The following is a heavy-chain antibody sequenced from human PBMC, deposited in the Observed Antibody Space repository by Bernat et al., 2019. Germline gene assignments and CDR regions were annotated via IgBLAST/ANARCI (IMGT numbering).Heavy chain of an antibody. CDR2: ISYDGSNK. J-gene: IGHJ4*02. CDR1: GFTFSTYG. V-gene: IGHV3-30*18. D-gene: IGHD3-22*01. Sequence: QVQLVESGGGVVQPGRSLRLSCAASGFTFSTYGMHWVRQAPGKGLAWVAVISYDGSNKYYADSVKGRFTISRDNSKNTLFLQMNSLRAEDTAVYYCTKGSNHYYDSSGYMYYFDYWGQGALVTVSS. CDR3: TKGSNHYYDSSGYMYYFDY.